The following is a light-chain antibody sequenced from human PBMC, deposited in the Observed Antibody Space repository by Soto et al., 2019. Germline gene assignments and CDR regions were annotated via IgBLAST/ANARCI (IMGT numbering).Light chain of an antibody. CDR3: QQYHTSSIT. Sequence: DIQMTQSPSTLSASVGAGVTITCRASQTISNWLAWYQQKPGKAPTLLIYDASTLERGVPSRFSGTGSGTEFTLSIDSLQPDDFATYYCQQYHTSSITFGQGTRLEN. CDR1: QTISNW. V-gene: IGKV1-5*01. J-gene: IGKJ5*01. CDR2: DAS.